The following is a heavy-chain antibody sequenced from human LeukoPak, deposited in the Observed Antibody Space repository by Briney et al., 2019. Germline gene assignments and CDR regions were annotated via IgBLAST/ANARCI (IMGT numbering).Heavy chain of an antibody. Sequence: GASVTVSCKASGGTFSSYAISWVRQAPGQGLEWMGGIIPIFGTANYAQKFQGRVTITADESTSTAYMELSSLRSEDTAVYYCARDPNDWGSYRSFYGMDVWGQGTTVTVSS. CDR1: GGTFSSYA. V-gene: IGHV1-69*13. J-gene: IGHJ6*02. CDR3: ARDPNDWGSYRSFYGMDV. CDR2: IIPIFGTA. D-gene: IGHD3-16*02.